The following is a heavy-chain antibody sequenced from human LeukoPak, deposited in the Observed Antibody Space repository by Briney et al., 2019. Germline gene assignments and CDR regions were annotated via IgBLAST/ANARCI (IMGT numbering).Heavy chain of an antibody. CDR3: ARDGVYYDILTGFDY. CDR2: IKQDGSEK. V-gene: IGHV3-7*03. Sequence: PGGSLRLSCAASGFTFSSYWMSWVRQAPGKGLEWVANIKQDGSEKYYEDSVEGRFTISRDNAKNSLYLQMNSLRAEDSAVYYCARDGVYYDILTGFDYWGQGTLVTVSS. D-gene: IGHD3-9*01. J-gene: IGHJ4*02. CDR1: GFTFSSYW.